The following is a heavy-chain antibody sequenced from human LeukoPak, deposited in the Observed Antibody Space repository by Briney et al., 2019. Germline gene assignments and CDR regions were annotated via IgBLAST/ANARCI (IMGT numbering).Heavy chain of an antibody. V-gene: IGHV3-48*02. Sequence: GGSLRLSCAASGFTFATYAMNWVRQAPGKGLEWVSDIGASSGSIYYADSVKGRFIISRDNAKNSLYLQMNGLRDEDTAVYYCARDAGSGYFDYWGQGTLVTVSS. D-gene: IGHD6-19*01. CDR3: ARDAGSGYFDY. J-gene: IGHJ4*02. CDR2: IGASSGSI. CDR1: GFTFATYA.